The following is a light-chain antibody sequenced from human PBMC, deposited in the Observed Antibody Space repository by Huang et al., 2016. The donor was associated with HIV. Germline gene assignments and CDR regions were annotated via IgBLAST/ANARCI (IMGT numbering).Light chain of an antibody. CDR1: ERVLYSSNNKNY. Sequence: DIVMTQSPDSLAVSLGERATINCKSSERVLYSSNNKNYLAWYQQKPGQPTKLLIYWASTRESWVPDRCSGSGSGTDFTLTISSLQAEDVAVYYCQQHYGTPRFGGGTKVEIK. CDR2: WAS. V-gene: IGKV4-1*01. J-gene: IGKJ4*01. CDR3: QQHYGTPR.